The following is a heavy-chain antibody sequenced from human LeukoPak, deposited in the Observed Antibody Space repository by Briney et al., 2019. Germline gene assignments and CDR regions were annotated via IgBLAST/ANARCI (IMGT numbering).Heavy chain of an antibody. CDR2: IYPGDSDT. CDR1: GYSFTSYW. Sequence: GESLKISSKGSGYSFTSYWIGWVRQMPGKGLERMGIIYPGDSDTRYSPSFQDHVTISADNSVSTSYLLRSNLQASDAPTYYYAKQSCLGDFDIWGQGTMVTVSS. D-gene: IGHD3-10*01. CDR3: AKQSCLGDFDI. V-gene: IGHV5-51*01. J-gene: IGHJ3*02.